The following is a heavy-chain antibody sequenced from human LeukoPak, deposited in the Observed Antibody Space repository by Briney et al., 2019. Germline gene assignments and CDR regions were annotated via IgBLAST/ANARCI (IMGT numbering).Heavy chain of an antibody. Sequence: PSETLSLTCAVSGYSISSGYYWGWIRQPPGKGLEWIGSIYHSGSTYYNPSLKSRVTISVDTSKNQFSLKLSSVTAADTAVYYCAGAKQGGYYDSSGYYPFDYWGQGTLVTVSS. V-gene: IGHV4-38-2*01. CDR3: AGAKQGGYYDSSGYYPFDY. CDR2: IYHSGST. CDR1: GYSISSGYY. D-gene: IGHD3-22*01. J-gene: IGHJ4*02.